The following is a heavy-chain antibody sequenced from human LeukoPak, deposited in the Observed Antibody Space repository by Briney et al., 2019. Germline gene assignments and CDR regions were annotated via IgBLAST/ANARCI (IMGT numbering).Heavy chain of an antibody. CDR2: ISAYNGNT. Sequence: ASVKVSCKASGYTFISYGISWVRQAPGQGLEWMGWISAYNGNTNYAQKLQGRVTMTTDTSTSTAYMELRSLRSDDTAVYYCAGDSVSYYYDSSGYYERVEFDYWGQGTLVTVSP. CDR3: AGDSVSYYYDSSGYYERVEFDY. J-gene: IGHJ4*02. CDR1: GYTFISYG. V-gene: IGHV1-18*01. D-gene: IGHD3-22*01.